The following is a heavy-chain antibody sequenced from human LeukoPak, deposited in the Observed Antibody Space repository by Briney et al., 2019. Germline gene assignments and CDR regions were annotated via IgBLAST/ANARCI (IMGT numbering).Heavy chain of an antibody. CDR2: INGDGSTI. J-gene: IGHJ4*02. CDR3: VRATWDGYYSDRKGVDYFDN. V-gene: IGHV3-74*01. Sequence: GGSLRLSCAASGFTFSSYWMHWVRQAPGKGLVWVSLINGDGSTISYADSVKGRFTISRDNSKNTLYLQMNSLRAEDTAVYYCVRATWDGYYSDRKGVDYFDNWGQGSLVTVSS. CDR1: GFTFSSYW. D-gene: IGHD3-22*01.